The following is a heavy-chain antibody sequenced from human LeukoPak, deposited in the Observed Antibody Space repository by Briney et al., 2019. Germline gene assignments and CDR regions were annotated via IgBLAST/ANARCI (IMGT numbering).Heavy chain of an antibody. V-gene: IGHV4-59*01. D-gene: IGHD1-1*01. Sequence: SETLSLTCTVSGDSITSYYWNWVRQSPEKGLEWIGYIHHTGKNYYNPSLKSRITMSVDTSKSQFFLKLSPVTAADTAVYYCAKWHERLLAFDSWGQGTLVTVSS. CDR1: GDSITSYY. CDR2: IHHTGKN. CDR3: AKWHERLLAFDS. J-gene: IGHJ4*02.